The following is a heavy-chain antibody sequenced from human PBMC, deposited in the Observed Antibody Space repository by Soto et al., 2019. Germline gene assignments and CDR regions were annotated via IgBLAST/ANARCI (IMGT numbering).Heavy chain of an antibody. CDR2: INHSGST. CDR1: GGSFSGYY. D-gene: IGHD2-8*01. Sequence: SETLSLTCAVYGGSFSGYYWSWIRQPPGKGLEWIGEINHSGSTNYNPSLKSRVTISVDTSKNQFSLKLSSVTAADTAVYYCARGLIVLMSPTFDIWGQGTMVTVSS. J-gene: IGHJ3*02. V-gene: IGHV4-34*01. CDR3: ARGLIVLMSPTFDI.